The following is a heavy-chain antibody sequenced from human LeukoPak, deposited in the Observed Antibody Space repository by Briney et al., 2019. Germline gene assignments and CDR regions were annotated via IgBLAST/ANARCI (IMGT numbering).Heavy chain of an antibody. D-gene: IGHD6-19*01. J-gene: IGHJ4*02. CDR3: ARRVYSSGWGFDY. CDR1: GGSISSGSYY. Sequence: SETLSLTCTVSGGSISSGSYYWSWIRQPAGKGLEWIGRIYTSGSTNYNPSLKSRVTISVDTSKNQFSLKLSSVTAADTAVYYCARRVYSSGWGFDYWGQGTLVTVSS. V-gene: IGHV4-61*02. CDR2: IYTSGST.